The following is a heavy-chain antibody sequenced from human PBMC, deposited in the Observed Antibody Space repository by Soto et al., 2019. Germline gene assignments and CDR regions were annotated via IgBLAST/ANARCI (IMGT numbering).Heavy chain of an antibody. Sequence: PGESLKISCKGSGYSFTSYWIGWVRQMPGKGLELMGIIYPGDSDTRYSPSFQGQVTISADKSITTTYLQWSSLKASDTAIYYCARLYDTSSMYDYCAQGTLVTASS. D-gene: IGHD3-9*01. V-gene: IGHV5-51*01. CDR3: ARLYDTSSMYDY. CDR2: IYPGDSDT. CDR1: GYSFTSYW. J-gene: IGHJ4*02.